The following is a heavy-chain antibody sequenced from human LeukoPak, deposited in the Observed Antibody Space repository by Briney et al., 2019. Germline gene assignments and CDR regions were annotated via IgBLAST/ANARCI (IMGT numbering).Heavy chain of an antibody. D-gene: IGHD6-13*01. CDR2: IYYSGST. V-gene: IGHV4-59*01. Sequence: KSSETLSLTCTVSGGSISSYYWSWIRQPPGKGLEWIGYIYYSGSTNYNPSLKSRVTISVDTSKNQFSLKLSSVTAADTAVYYCAGDIAAAGFFDYWGQGTLVTVSS. CDR1: GGSISSYY. J-gene: IGHJ4*02. CDR3: AGDIAAAGFFDY.